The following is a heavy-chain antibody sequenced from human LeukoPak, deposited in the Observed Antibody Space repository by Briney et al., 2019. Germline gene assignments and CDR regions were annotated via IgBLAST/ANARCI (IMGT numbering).Heavy chain of an antibody. Sequence: SETLSLTCTVSGGSISSSSYYWSWIRQPPGKGLEWIGEINHSGSTNYNPSLKSRVTISVDTSKNQFSLKLSSVTAADTAVYYCARHKYGGTTVVTWTTYYYYYMDVWGKGTTVTISS. V-gene: IGHV4-39*01. D-gene: IGHD4-23*01. CDR2: INHSGST. J-gene: IGHJ6*03. CDR1: GGSISSSSYY. CDR3: ARHKYGGTTVVTWTTYYYYYMDV.